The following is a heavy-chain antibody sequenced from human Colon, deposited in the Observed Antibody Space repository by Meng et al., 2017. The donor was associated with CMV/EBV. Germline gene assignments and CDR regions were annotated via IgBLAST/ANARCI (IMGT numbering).Heavy chain of an antibody. V-gene: IGHV4-59*11. CDR2: IYYSGSA. J-gene: IGHJ6*02. CDR3: AREAAASSYYYYYGMDV. CDR1: GDSIRSHY. Sequence: SGTLSLTCTVSGDSIRSHYWSWIRQPPGKGLEWMGYIYYSGSATYSPSLRSRITISVDTSKNQFSLNLRSVTAADTAVYYCAREAAASSYYYYYGMDVWGQGTTVTVSS. D-gene: IGHD6-13*01.